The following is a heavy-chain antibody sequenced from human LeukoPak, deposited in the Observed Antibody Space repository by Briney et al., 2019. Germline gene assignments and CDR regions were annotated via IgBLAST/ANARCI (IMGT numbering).Heavy chain of an antibody. V-gene: IGHV4-61*02. CDR3: ARIYCGGDCRGYYYHYYMDV. Sequence: PSQTLSLTCTVSGGSISSGSYYWSWIRQPAGKGLEWIGRIYTSGSTKYNPSLKSRVTISVDTSKNQFSLKLSSVTAADTAVYYSARIYCGGDCRGYYYHYYMDVWGKGTTVTVSS. CDR1: GGSISSGSYY. D-gene: IGHD2-21*02. CDR2: IYTSGST. J-gene: IGHJ6*03.